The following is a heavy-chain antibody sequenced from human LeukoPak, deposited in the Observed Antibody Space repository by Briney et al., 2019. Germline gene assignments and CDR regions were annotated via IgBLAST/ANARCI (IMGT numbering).Heavy chain of an antibody. CDR1: GGSISSYY. CDR2: IYTSEST. CDR3: ARDSWLLPQGAFDI. J-gene: IGHJ3*02. V-gene: IGHV4-4*07. D-gene: IGHD3-22*01. Sequence: SETLSHTCTVSGGSISSYYWSWIRQPAGKGLEWIGRIYTSESTNYSPSLKSRVTMSVDTSKNQFSLKLSSVTAADTAVYYCARDSWLLPQGAFDIWGQGTMVTVSS.